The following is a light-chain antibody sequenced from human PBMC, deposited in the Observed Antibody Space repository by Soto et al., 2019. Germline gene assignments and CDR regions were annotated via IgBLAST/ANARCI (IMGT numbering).Light chain of an antibody. J-gene: IGLJ1*01. Sequence: SVLAQPASVSGSPGQSITISCTGTSSDIGAYTLVSWYQQHPGKAPKIIIYDVTQRPSGISNRFSGSKSGNTPSLTISGLQAEDEADYYCCSYPGSPFVFGPGTKFPV. V-gene: IGLV2-23*02. CDR3: CSYPGSPFV. CDR1: SSDIGAYTL. CDR2: DVT.